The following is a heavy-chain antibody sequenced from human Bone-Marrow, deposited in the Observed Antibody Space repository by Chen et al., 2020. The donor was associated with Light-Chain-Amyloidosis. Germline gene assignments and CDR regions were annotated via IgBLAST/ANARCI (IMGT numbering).Heavy chain of an antibody. J-gene: IGHJ6*03. CDR2: IKQDGSEK. V-gene: IGHV3-7*03. D-gene: IGHD6-13*01. CDR1: GSTFSSYW. Sequence: EVQLVESGGGLVQPGGSLRLSCAASGSTFSSYWMSWVRQAPGKGLEWVANIKQDGSEKYYVDSVKGRFTISRDNAKNSLYLQMNSLRAEDTALYYCARGRSLAALRLYYYYMDVWGKGTTVTVSS. CDR3: ARGRSLAALRLYYYYMDV.